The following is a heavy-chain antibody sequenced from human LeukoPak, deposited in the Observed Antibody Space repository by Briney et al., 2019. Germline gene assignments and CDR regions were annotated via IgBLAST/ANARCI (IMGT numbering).Heavy chain of an antibody. J-gene: IGHJ4*02. CDR1: GFTFSSYG. V-gene: IGHV3-33*06. CDR3: AKAGVDLNDSIGPYYFVY. D-gene: IGHD3-22*01. CDR2: IWYDGSNK. Sequence: GGSLRLSCAASGFTFSSYGMDWVRQGQGKGMEGGAVIWYDGSNKFYADSLKGRFTISRDNSQNPLSLQINSLRAEDTAVYYCAKAGVDLNDSIGPYYFVYCGQGTLFTVSS.